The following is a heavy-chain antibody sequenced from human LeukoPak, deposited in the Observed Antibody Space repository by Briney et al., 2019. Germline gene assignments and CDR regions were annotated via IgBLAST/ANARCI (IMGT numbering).Heavy chain of an antibody. CDR3: ARAPQYYDILTGYHGPDY. Sequence: PGGSLRLSCAASGFTFSSYSMNWVRQAPGKGLEWVSSISSSSSYIYYADSVKGRFTISRDNAKNSLYLQMNSLRAEDTAVYYCARAPQYYDILTGYHGPDYWGQGTLVTVSS. CDR1: GFTFSSYS. D-gene: IGHD3-9*01. J-gene: IGHJ4*02. CDR2: ISSSSSYI. V-gene: IGHV3-21*01.